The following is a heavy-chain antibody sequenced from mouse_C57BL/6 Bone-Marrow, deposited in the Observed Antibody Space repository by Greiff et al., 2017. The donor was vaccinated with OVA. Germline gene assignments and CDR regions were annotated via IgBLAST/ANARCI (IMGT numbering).Heavy chain of an antibody. CDR2: INSDGGST. Sequence: EVKLVESGGGLVQPGESLKLSCESNEYEFPSHDMSWVRKTPEKRLELVAAINSDGGSTYYPDTMEGRFIISRDNTKKTLYLQMSSLRSEDTALYYCARTHDYHYAMDYWGQGTSVTVSS. J-gene: IGHJ4*01. CDR3: ARTHDYHYAMDY. V-gene: IGHV5-2*01. CDR1: EYEFPSHD. D-gene: IGHD2-4*01.